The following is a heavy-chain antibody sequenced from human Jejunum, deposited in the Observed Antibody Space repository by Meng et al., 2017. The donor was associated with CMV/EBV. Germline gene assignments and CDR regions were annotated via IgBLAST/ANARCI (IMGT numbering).Heavy chain of an antibody. CDR2: MYSGGTT. D-gene: IGHD5-18*01. Sequence: EVQLVESGGGLMQSGGYLRLSWAASGFTVRNNYMSWVRQAPGKGLEWVSVMYSGGTTYYADSVKGRFTISRDNSKNTLYLQMNSLRAEDTAVYYCARDNLPGYGYSYDDYWGQGTLVTVSS. V-gene: IGHV3-53*01. J-gene: IGHJ4*02. CDR1: GFTVRNNY. CDR3: ARDNLPGYGYSYDDY.